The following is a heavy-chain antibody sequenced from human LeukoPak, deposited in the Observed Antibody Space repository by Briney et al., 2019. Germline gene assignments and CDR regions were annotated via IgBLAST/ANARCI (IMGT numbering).Heavy chain of an antibody. V-gene: IGHV3-23*01. CDR2: VSRFGGTT. J-gene: IGHJ5*02. D-gene: IGHD6-13*01. CDR1: GFIVNSYA. CDR3: VKHVGSRWSNNRFDP. Sequence: GGSLRLSCAASGFIVNSYAMSWVRQAPGKGLEWVSAVSRFGGTTYYADSAKGRFTISRDNSNNTVYLQMNSLRVGDTALYYCVKHVGSRWSNNRFDPWGQGTLVTVS.